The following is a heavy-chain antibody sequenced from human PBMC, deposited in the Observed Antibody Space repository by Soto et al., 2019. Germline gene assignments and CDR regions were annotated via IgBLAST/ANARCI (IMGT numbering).Heavy chain of an antibody. D-gene: IGHD3-10*01. J-gene: IGHJ6*03. CDR2: ISGSGGST. Sequence: GGSLRLSCAASGFTFSSYAMSWVRQAPGKWLEWVSAISGSGGSTYYADSVKGRFTISRDNSKNTLYLQMNSLRAEDTAVYYCATQTYYYGSGSYYRFSNYYYMDVWGKGTTVTVSS. CDR3: ATQTYYYGSGSYYRFSNYYYMDV. CDR1: GFTFSSYA. V-gene: IGHV3-23*01.